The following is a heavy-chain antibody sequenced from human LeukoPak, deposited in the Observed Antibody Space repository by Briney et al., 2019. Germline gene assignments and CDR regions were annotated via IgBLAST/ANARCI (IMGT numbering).Heavy chain of an antibody. CDR2: INAGNGNT. Sequence: ASVKVSCKASGYTFTSHGISWVRQAPGQRLEWMGWINAGNGNTKYSQEFQGRVTITRDTSASTAYMELSSLRSEDMAVYYCARDSGYDRFFDYWGQGTLVTVSS. CDR3: ARDSGYDRFFDY. J-gene: IGHJ4*02. CDR1: GYTFTSHG. V-gene: IGHV1-3*03. D-gene: IGHD5-12*01.